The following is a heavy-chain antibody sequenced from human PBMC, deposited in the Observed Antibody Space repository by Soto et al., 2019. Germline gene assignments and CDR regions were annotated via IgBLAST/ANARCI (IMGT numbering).Heavy chain of an antibody. V-gene: IGHV5-51*01. CDR3: ARSRSGYDDY. Sequence: GESLKISCKGSGYNFNTYWIGWVRRMPGKGLEWMGIVYPGYSDTRYSPSFQGQVTISADKSISTAYLQWSSLKASDTAMYYCARSRSGYDDYLGQGTLVTVSS. CDR1: GYNFNTYW. D-gene: IGHD5-12*01. J-gene: IGHJ4*02. CDR2: VYPGYSDT.